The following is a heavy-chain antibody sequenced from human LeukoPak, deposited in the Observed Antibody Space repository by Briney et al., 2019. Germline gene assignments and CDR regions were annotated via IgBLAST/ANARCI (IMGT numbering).Heavy chain of an antibody. CDR1: GYRFTDHY. J-gene: IGHJ5*02. D-gene: IGHD3-16*01. Sequence: GASVKVSCKASGYRFTDHYLHCRRQAPGQALESIAWIHVKTGVTPHAERFQGRLSLTREPSISTLYMELNSLTSDDTAVHYCARDHSWGPATWGEGALVSVSS. CDR3: ARDHSWGPAT. V-gene: IGHV1-2*02. CDR2: IHVKTGVT.